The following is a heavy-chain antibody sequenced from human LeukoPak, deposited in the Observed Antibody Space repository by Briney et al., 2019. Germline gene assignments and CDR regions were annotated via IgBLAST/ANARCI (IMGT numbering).Heavy chain of an antibody. CDR1: GFAFSNYA. CDR3: AKNRYQLLPISDY. Sequence: GGSLRLSCAASGFAFSNYAMTWVRQVPGKGLEWVSAISGSGGGTFYADSVKGRFTISRDKSKDTLYLQMSSLRAEDTAVYYCAKNRYQLLPISDYWGQGTLVTVSS. CDR2: ISGSGGGT. J-gene: IGHJ4*02. V-gene: IGHV3-23*01. D-gene: IGHD2-2*01.